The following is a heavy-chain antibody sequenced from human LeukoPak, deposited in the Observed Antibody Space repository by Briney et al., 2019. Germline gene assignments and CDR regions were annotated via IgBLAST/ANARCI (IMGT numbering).Heavy chain of an antibody. J-gene: IGHJ4*02. CDR1: GFTFSNYE. V-gene: IGHV3-48*03. CDR3: ARVIVGFDY. CDR2: ISSSGDTI. D-gene: IGHD3-16*02. Sequence: GGSLRLSCAVSGFTFSNYEMNWVRQAPGKGLEWVSYISSSGDTIYYADSVQGRFTISRDNAENSLFLQMNSLRAEDSAVYYCARVIVGFDYWGQGTLVTVSS.